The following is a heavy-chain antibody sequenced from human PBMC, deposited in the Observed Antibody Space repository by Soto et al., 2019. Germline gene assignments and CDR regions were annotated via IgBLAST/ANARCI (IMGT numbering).Heavy chain of an antibody. CDR3: ARGWFGPDV. CDR2: IDKVGTDS. D-gene: IGHD3-10*01. J-gene: IGHJ6*03. CDR1: EFTFSGRS. Sequence: EVQLVESGGGLVQPGGSLRLSCAASEFTFSGRSVHWVRQAPGKGLVWVSCIDKVGTDSTYADSVKGRFTSSRDNAKNTVYLQMNSLRFEDTAVYYCARGWFGPDVWGKGTTVTVSS. V-gene: IGHV3-74*01.